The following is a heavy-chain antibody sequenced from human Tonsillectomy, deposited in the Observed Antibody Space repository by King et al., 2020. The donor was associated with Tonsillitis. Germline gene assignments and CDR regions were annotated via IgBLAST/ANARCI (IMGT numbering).Heavy chain of an antibody. J-gene: IGHJ6*02. CDR1: GFTFSSFD. CDR2: ISGTDDSP. Sequence: VQLVESGGGLVQPGGSLRLSCAASGFTFSSFDMTWVRRAPGKGLDWVAGISGTDDSPYYADSVKGRFTISRDDSQNILSLQMNRLRADDTAIYYCARDWGFSSTSRGGSYYYGLDVWGQGTTVSGSS. CDR3: ARDWGFSSTSRGGSYYYGLDV. D-gene: IGHD3-16*01. V-gene: IGHV3-23*04.